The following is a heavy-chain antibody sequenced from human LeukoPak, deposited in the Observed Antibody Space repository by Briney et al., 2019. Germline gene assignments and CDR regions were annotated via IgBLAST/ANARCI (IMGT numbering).Heavy chain of an antibody. J-gene: IGHJ4*02. V-gene: IGHV3-21*01. CDR1: GFTFSSYS. Sequence: PGGSLRLSCAASGFTFSSYSMNWVRQAPGKGLEWVSSISSSSSYIYYADSVKGRFTISRDNAKNSLYLQMNSLRAEDTAVYYCARGSGGFLEWLSDYWGQGTLVTVSS. D-gene: IGHD3-3*01. CDR3: ARGSGGFLEWLSDY. CDR2: ISSSSSYI.